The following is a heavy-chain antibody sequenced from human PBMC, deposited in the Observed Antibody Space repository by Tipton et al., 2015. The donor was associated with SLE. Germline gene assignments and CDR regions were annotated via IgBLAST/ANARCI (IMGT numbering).Heavy chain of an antibody. Sequence: TLSLTCTVSGGSISSGDYYWSWIRQPPGKGLEWIGYIYYSGSTYYNPSLKSRATISVDTSKNQFSVNLGSVTAADTAVYYCARGGYDTNNFHYAEFFQYWGQGTLVTVSS. CDR2: IYYSGST. J-gene: IGHJ1*01. D-gene: IGHD3-22*01. CDR3: ARGGYDTNNFHYAEFFQY. V-gene: IGHV4-30-4*01. CDR1: GGSISSGDYY.